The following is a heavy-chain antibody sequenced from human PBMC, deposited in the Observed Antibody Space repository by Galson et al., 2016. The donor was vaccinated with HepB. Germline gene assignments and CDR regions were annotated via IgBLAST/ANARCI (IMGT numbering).Heavy chain of an antibody. V-gene: IGHV4-34*01. D-gene: IGHD6-19*01. J-gene: IGHJ4*02. CDR2: INHSGSA. CDR1: GGSFSGYF. CDR3: ARGATHIQWLAYFDY. Sequence: SETLSLTCAVYGGSFSGYFWSWIRQPPGKGLEWIGEINHSGSANYNPSLKSRVTISADASKNQFSLKVSSVTAADTAVYYCARGATHIQWLAYFDYWGQGTLVTVSS.